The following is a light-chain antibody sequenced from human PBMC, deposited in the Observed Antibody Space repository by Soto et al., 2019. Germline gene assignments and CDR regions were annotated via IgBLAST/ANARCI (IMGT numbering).Light chain of an antibody. CDR2: KAS. J-gene: IGKJ1*01. Sequence: DIQMTQSPSTLSASIGDRVTITCRASQSIDSWLAWYQQKPGKAPKLLIYKASSLQSGVPSRFSGSGSGTEVTLTISGLQPDDFATYYCQHYDAYSRTFGQGTKVDVK. CDR3: QHYDAYSRT. V-gene: IGKV1-5*03. CDR1: QSIDSW.